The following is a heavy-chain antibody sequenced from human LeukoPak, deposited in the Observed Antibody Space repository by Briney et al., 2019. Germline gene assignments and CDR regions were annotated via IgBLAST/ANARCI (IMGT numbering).Heavy chain of an antibody. V-gene: IGHV4-34*01. CDR1: GGSFSGYY. J-gene: IGHJ3*02. CDR3: ARSRIAAAGDDAFDI. Sequence: SETLSLTCAVYGGSFSGYYWSWIRQPPGKGLEWIGEINHSGSTNYNPSLKSRVTISVDTSKNQFSLKLSSVTAADTVVYYCARSRIAAAGDDAFDIWGQGTMVTVSS. CDR2: INHSGST. D-gene: IGHD6-13*01.